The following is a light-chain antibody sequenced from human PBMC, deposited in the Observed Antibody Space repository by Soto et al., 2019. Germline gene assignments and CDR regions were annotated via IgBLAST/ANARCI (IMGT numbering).Light chain of an antibody. CDR2: EVS. CDR1: SSDVGAYNY. Sequence: QSVRAQPASVSGSPGQSITISCTGTSSDVGAYNYVSWYQHHPGKAPKLMIYEVSNRPSGVSNRFSGSKSGNTASLTISGLQAEDEADYYCSSYTSNTTPYVFGTGTKVTVL. V-gene: IGLV2-14*01. CDR3: SSYTSNTTPYV. J-gene: IGLJ1*01.